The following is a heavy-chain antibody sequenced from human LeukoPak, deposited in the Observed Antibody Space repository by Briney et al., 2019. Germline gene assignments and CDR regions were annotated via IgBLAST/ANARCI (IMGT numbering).Heavy chain of an antibody. J-gene: IGHJ4*02. CDR1: GGSISSSNW. V-gene: IGHV4-4*02. D-gene: IGHD3-10*01. CDR3: ARLITMVRAFDY. Sequence: SETLSLTCAVSGGSISSSNWWSWVRQPPGKGLEWIGEIYHSGSTNYNPSLKSRVTISVDKSKNQSSLKLSSVTAADTAVYYCARLITMVRAFDYWGQGTLVTVSS. CDR2: IYHSGST.